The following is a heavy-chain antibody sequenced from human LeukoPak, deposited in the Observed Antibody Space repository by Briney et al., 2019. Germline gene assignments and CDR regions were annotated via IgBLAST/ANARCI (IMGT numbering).Heavy chain of an antibody. CDR1: GGSISSGSYY. D-gene: IGHD6-6*01. CDR2: IYTSGST. CDR3: ARVRAAPDC. J-gene: IGHJ4*02. V-gene: IGHV4-61*02. Sequence: SQTLSLTCTVSGGSISSGSYYWRWIRQPAGKGLEWIGRIYTSGSTNYNPSLKSRVTISVDTSKNQFSLKLSSVTAADTAVYCCARVRAAPDCWGQGTLVTVSS.